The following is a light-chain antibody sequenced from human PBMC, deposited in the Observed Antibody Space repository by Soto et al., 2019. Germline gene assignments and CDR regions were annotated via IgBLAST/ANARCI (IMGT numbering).Light chain of an antibody. CDR1: QSVSSSY. CDR2: GAS. J-gene: IGKJ1*01. CDR3: QQYGSSPWT. Sequence: EIVLTQSPGTLSLSPGERATLSCRASQSVSSSYLAWYQQKPGQAPRLLIYGASSRATGIPDRFSGIGSGTDFTLTISRVEPEDFAVYYCQQYGSSPWTFGQGTKVEIK. V-gene: IGKV3-20*01.